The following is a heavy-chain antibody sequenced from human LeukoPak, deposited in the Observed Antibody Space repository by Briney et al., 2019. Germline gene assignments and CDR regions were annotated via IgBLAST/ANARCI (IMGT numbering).Heavy chain of an antibody. J-gene: IGHJ6*02. CDR2: IIPIFGTA. CDR3: ASRETVVTPDYYYYYGMDV. CDR1: GGTFSSYA. Sequence: SVKVPCKASGGTFSSYAISWVRQAPGQGLEWMGGIIPIFGTANYAQKFQGRVTITADESASTAYMELSSLRSEDTAVYYCASRETVVTPDYYYYYGMDVWGQGTTVTVSS. D-gene: IGHD4-23*01. V-gene: IGHV1-69*13.